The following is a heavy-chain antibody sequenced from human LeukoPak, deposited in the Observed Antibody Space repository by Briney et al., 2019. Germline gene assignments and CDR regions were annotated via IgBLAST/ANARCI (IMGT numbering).Heavy chain of an antibody. J-gene: IGHJ4*02. D-gene: IGHD3-10*01. Sequence: ASVKVSCKASGYTFKTYSFTWVRQAPGQGLEWMGRISAYNGDTNYAQKFQGRVALTADTLTRTGYMELTSLRSDDTAVYYCAFRGVIPNYFDYWGQGTLVTVSS. V-gene: IGHV1-18*01. CDR2: ISAYNGDT. CDR1: GYTFKTYS. CDR3: AFRGVIPNYFDY.